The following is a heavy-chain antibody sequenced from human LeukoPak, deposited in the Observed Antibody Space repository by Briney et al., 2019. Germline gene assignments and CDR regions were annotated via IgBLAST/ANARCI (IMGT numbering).Heavy chain of an antibody. CDR1: GFTFDDYA. Sequence: GGSLRLSCAASGFTFDDYAMHWVRQAPGKGLEWVSGISWNSGSIGYADSVKGRFTISRDNAKNSLYLQMNSLRAEDTAVYYCARVVVATVYYFDYWGQGTLVTVSS. CDR2: ISWNSGSI. J-gene: IGHJ4*02. CDR3: ARVVVATVYYFDY. D-gene: IGHD5-12*01. V-gene: IGHV3-9*01.